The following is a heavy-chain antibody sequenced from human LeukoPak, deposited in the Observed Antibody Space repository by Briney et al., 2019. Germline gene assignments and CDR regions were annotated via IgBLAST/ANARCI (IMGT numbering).Heavy chain of an antibody. V-gene: IGHV5-51*01. CDR1: GYIFTNYR. CDR3: ARAPSYMDV. CDR2: IYPGDSDI. J-gene: IGHJ6*03. Sequence: GESLKISCKGSGYIFTNYRIGWVRQMPGKGLEWMGIIYPGDSDIRYSPSFQGQVTISADKSISTAYLQWSSLRASDTAMYYCARAPSYMDVWGKGTTVTVSS.